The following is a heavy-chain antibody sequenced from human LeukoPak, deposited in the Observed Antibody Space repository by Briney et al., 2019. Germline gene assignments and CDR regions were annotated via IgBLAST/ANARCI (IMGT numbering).Heavy chain of an antibody. Sequence: GASVKVSCKASGYTFTGYYMHWVRQAPGQGLEWMGWINPNSGGTNYAQKFQGRVTMTRNTSISTAYMELSSLRSEDTAVYYCASSGIAAAGTFWFDPWGQGTLVTVSS. V-gene: IGHV1-2*02. J-gene: IGHJ5*02. CDR1: GYTFTGYY. CDR3: ASSGIAAAGTFWFDP. D-gene: IGHD6-13*01. CDR2: INPNSGGT.